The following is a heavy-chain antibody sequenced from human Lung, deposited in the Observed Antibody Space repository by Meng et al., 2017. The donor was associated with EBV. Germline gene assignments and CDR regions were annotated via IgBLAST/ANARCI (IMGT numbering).Heavy chain of an antibody. Sequence: HVQLKESGPGLVKPSQTLSLTCAVSGGSISSGNYYWSWIRQPPGKGLEWIGYIFYSGSTYYNPSLKSRITISVDTSKNQFSLKLSSVTAADTAVYYCARGDYSSGYYYYFGYWGQGTLVTVSS. CDR2: IFYSGST. D-gene: IGHD3-22*01. CDR1: GGSISSGNYY. CDR3: ARGDYSSGYYYYFGY. V-gene: IGHV4-30-4*01. J-gene: IGHJ4*02.